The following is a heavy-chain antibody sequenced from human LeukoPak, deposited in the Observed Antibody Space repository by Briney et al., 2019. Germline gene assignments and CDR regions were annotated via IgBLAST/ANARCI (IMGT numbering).Heavy chain of an antibody. CDR1: GFTFSNAW. D-gene: IGHD1-26*01. CDR3: AFSGSYFPDAFDI. V-gene: IGHV3-23*01. J-gene: IGHJ3*02. CDR2: ISGSGGST. Sequence: GGSLGLSCAASGFTFSNAWMSWVRQAPGKGLEWVSAISGSGGSTYYADSVKGRFTISRDNSKNTLYLQMNSLRAEDTAVYYCAFSGSYFPDAFDIWGQGTMVTVSS.